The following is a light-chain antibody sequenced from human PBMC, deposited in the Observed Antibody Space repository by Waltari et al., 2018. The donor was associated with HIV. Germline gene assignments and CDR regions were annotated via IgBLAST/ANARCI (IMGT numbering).Light chain of an antibody. J-gene: IGKJ1*01. V-gene: IGKV2-30*01. CDR2: KIS. CDR1: QSLIYTDGNTY. CDR3: MQSTHGPGT. Sequence: EAVLTQSPVSLSVALGRPASISCRSSQSLIYTDGNTYLNWFHQRPGQSPRRLIYKISNLDSGVPDRFSASGSVTEFTLHISRVEAEDVGIFYCMQSTHGPGTFGQGTKVEIQ.